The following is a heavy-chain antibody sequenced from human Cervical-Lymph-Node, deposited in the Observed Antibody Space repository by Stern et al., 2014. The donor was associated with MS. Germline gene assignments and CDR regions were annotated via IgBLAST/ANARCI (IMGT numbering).Heavy chain of an antibody. J-gene: IGHJ6*02. CDR2: INPNSGGT. V-gene: IGHV1-2*06. CDR3: AREVEYQLLVYYYGMDV. D-gene: IGHD2-2*01. CDR1: GYTFTGYY. Sequence: VQLVESGAEVKKPGASVKVSCKASGYTFTGYYMHWVRQAPGQGLEWMGRINPNSGGTNYAQKFQGRVTMTRDTSISTAYMELSRLRSDDTAVYYCAREVEYQLLVYYYGMDVWGQGTTVTVSS.